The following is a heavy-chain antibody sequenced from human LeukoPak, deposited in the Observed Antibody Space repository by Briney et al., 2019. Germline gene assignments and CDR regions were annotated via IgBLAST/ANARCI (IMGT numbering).Heavy chain of an antibody. CDR2: IYYRGST. V-gene: IGHV4-31*03. Sequence: SETLSLTCTVSGGSISSSSYYWSWIRQHPGKGLEWIGYIYYRGSTYYNPSLKSRVTISVDTSKNQFSLKLSSVTAADTAVYYCARCGGSGSSDYYYYMDVWGKGTTVTVSS. CDR3: ARCGGSGSSDYYYYMDV. CDR1: GGSISSSSYY. D-gene: IGHD3-10*01. J-gene: IGHJ6*03.